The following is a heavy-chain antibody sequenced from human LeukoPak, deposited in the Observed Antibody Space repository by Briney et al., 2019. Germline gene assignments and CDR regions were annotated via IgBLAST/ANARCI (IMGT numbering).Heavy chain of an antibody. CDR3: AREDDWNYEDY. CDR2: IKQDGSEK. Sequence: GGSLRLSCAASGFTFSNYWMSWVRQAPGEGLEWVANIKQDGSEKYYVNSVKGRFTISRDNAKNSLYLQMNSLRAEDTAIYYCAREDDWNYEDYWGQGTLVTVSS. J-gene: IGHJ4*02. CDR1: GFTFSNYW. V-gene: IGHV3-7*01. D-gene: IGHD1-1*01.